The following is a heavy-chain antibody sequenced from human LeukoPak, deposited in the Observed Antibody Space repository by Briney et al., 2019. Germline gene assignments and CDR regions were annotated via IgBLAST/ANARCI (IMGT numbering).Heavy chain of an antibody. CDR3: ARDGSLPDY. Sequence: GGPLRLSCAASGFTFSSYWMHWVRQAPGKGLVWVSRINSDGGATSYADSVQGRFTISRDNAKNTLYLQMNSLRAEDTAVYYCARDGSLPDYWGQGTLVTVSS. CDR2: INSDGGAT. J-gene: IGHJ4*02. V-gene: IGHV3-74*01. CDR1: GFTFSSYW.